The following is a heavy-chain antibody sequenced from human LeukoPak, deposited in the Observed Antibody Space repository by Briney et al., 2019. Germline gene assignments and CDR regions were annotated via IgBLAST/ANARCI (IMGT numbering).Heavy chain of an antibody. V-gene: IGHV4-34*03. J-gene: IGHJ4*02. CDR3: SSEGGRANDY. D-gene: IGHD2-15*01. CDR1: GGSFSGYY. Sequence: PSETLSLTCAVYGGSFSGYYWSWIRQPPGKGLEWVGEINHSGRTNYNPSLKGRVTISVDKSKNQFYRMLSSLTAADTAVCYMSSEGGRANDYWGQGTLVTVSS. CDR2: INHSGRT.